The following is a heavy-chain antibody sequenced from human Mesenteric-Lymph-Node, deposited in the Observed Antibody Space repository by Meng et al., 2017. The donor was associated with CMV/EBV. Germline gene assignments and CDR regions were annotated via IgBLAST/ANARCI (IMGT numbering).Heavy chain of an antibody. CDR2: ISGWGVST. J-gene: IGHJ4*01. CDR3: AKDFWACNGGSCYVGDCYSIDY. CDR1: GFTFSSYS. V-gene: IGHV3-23*01. D-gene: IGHD2-15*01. Sequence: GESLEISCAASGFTFSSYSMNWVRQAPGKGLEWVSSISGWGVSTYYTDSIRGRFTISRDNSKNTLSLQMSSLRAEDTAVYYCAKDFWACNGGSCYVGDCYSIDYWGRGVLVTVSS.